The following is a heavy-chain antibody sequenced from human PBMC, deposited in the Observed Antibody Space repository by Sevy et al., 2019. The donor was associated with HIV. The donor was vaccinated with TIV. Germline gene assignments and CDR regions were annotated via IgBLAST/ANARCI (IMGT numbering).Heavy chain of an antibody. D-gene: IGHD3-10*01. J-gene: IGHJ4*02. CDR3: ARAEGGGSGNYYKRY. Sequence: GGSLRLSCAASGFTFSTYSMNWVRQAPGKGLEWVSSISSSSNYIYYADSLKGRFTISRDNAKNSLFLQMNSLRPEDTAVYYCARAEGGGSGNYYKRYWGQGTLVTVSS. V-gene: IGHV3-21*01. CDR1: GFTFSTYS. CDR2: ISSSSNYI.